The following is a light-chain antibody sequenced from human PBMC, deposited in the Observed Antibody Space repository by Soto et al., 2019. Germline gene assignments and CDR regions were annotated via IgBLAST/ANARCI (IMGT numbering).Light chain of an antibody. J-gene: IGKJ1*01. Sequence: DIQMTQSPSTLSASVGDRVTITCRASQSISGSMSWYQQKPGKAPNLLIYEATNLKSGVPSRFSGSGSGTEYTLTISSLQPDDSASYYCQQYNGYWTFGQGTRVEIK. CDR3: QQYNGYWT. CDR2: EAT. CDR1: QSISGS. V-gene: IGKV1-5*03.